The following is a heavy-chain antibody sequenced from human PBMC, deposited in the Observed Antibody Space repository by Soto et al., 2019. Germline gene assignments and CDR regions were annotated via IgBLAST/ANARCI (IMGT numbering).Heavy chain of an antibody. CDR1: GGTFSPYT. CDR2: IIPFHGVT. V-gene: IGHV1-69*08. Sequence: QVQLVQSGAEVKKPGSSVKVSCKASGGTFSPYTINWVRQAPGQGLEWMGRIIPFHGVTNYAQKFQARVTITADKSTSTGYMELSGLRFEDTAMYYCTRDWEITVSTWSFGGCWGRGSLVTVSS. CDR3: TRDWEITVSTWSFGGC. D-gene: IGHD3-10*01. J-gene: IGHJ4*02.